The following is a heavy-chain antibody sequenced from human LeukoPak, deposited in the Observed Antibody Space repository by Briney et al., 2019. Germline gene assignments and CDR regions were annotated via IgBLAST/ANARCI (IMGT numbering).Heavy chain of an antibody. Sequence: GGSLRLSCAASGTYWMHWVRQAPGKGLEWVAVISYDGSNKYYADSVKGRFTISRDNSKNTLYLQMNSLRAEDTAVYYCARDRPIDIVVVVAATRMGYYGMDVWGQGTTVTVSS. CDR3: ARDRPIDIVVVVAATRMGYYGMDV. CDR1: GTYW. V-gene: IGHV3-30-3*01. J-gene: IGHJ6*02. CDR2: ISYDGSNK. D-gene: IGHD2-15*01.